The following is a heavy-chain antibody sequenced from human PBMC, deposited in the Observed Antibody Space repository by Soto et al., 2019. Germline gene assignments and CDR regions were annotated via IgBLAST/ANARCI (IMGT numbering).Heavy chain of an antibody. CDR3: ARGPDYDGGPEYYHCMDV. Sequence: LSLTCAVSGAAIGSGGYSWSWIRQPPGKGLEWIGYIYHSGSTYYNPSLKSRVTISVDRSKNQFSLKLSSVTAADTAVYYCARGPDYDGGPEYYHCMDVWG. D-gene: IGHD4-17*01. CDR1: GAAIGSGGYS. J-gene: IGHJ6*02. V-gene: IGHV4-30-2*01. CDR2: IYHSGST.